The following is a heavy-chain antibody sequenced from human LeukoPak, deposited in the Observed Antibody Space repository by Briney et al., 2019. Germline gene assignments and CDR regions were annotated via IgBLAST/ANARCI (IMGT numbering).Heavy chain of an antibody. CDR1: GGSISSYY. Sequence: SETLSLTCTVSGGSISSYYWSWIRQPPGKGLEGIGYIYYSGSTNYNPSLRSRVTISVDTSKNQFSLKLSSVTAADTAVYYCARDIGSSWYRILDYWGQGTLVTVSS. D-gene: IGHD6-13*01. J-gene: IGHJ4*02. CDR3: ARDIGSSWYRILDY. CDR2: IYYSGST. V-gene: IGHV4-59*01.